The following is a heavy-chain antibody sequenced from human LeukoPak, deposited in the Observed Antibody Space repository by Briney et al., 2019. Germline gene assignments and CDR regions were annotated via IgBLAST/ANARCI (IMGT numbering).Heavy chain of an antibody. CDR1: GGSISSYY. Sequence: PSETLSLTCTVSGGSISSYYWSWIRQPPGKRLEWIGSTYNSGSTNYNPSLKSRVTISVDTSKNQLSLKLTSVTAADTAMYYCAGGLQWLAHDCWGQGTLVTVSS. CDR2: TYNSGST. D-gene: IGHD6-19*01. V-gene: IGHV4-59*08. J-gene: IGHJ4*02. CDR3: AGGLQWLAHDC.